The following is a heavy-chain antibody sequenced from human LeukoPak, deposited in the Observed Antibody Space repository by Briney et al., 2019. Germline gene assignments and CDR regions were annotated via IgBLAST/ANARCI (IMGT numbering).Heavy chain of an antibody. J-gene: IGHJ4*02. V-gene: IGHV4-34*01. D-gene: IGHD5-24*01. CDR3: ARGSRWLQLGDFDY. CDR1: GGSFSGYY. Sequence: SETLSLTCAVYGGSFSGYYWSWIRQPPGKGLEWIGEINHSGSTNYNPSLKSRVTISVDTSKNQFSLKLSSVTAADTAVYYCARGSRWLQLGDFDYWGQGILVTVSS. CDR2: INHSGST.